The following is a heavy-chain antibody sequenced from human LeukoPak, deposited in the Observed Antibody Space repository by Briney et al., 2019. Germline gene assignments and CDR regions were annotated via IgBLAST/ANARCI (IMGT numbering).Heavy chain of an antibody. Sequence: GESVKISGKWSGYSFTRYGMGWVGQMPGKCLEGMGIIYPGDSDTRYSPSFQGQVTISADKSISTAYLQWSSLKASDTAMYYCARREAATYYFDYWAQGTLVTVSS. CDR3: ARREAATYYFDY. V-gene: IGHV5-51*01. J-gene: IGHJ4*02. D-gene: IGHD6-13*01. CDR2: IYPGDSDT. CDR1: GYSFTRYG.